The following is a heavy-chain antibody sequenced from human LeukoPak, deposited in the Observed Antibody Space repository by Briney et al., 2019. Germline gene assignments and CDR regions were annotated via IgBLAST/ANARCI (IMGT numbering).Heavy chain of an antibody. D-gene: IGHD3-10*01. CDR1: GGTFSSYA. J-gene: IGHJ4*02. CDR2: IIPIFGTA. Sequence: SVEVSCKASGGTFSSYAISWVRQAPGQGLEWMGGIIPIFGTANYAQKFQGRVTITADESTSTAYMELSSLRSEDTAVYYCARAPPEGYYYGSGSFPLDYWGQGTLVTVSS. CDR3: ARAPPEGYYYGSGSFPLDY. V-gene: IGHV1-69*01.